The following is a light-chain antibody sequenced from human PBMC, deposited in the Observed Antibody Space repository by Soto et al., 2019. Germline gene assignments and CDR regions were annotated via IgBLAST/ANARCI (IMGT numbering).Light chain of an antibody. J-gene: IGKJ4*01. Sequence: EIEMTQSPGTLSVSPGERATLSCGASQSISSNLAWYQQKPGQAPRLLIYGASTRATGIPARFSGSGSGTEFTLTISSLQSEDFAVYYCQQYHNWVTFGGGTKVDIK. V-gene: IGKV3D-15*01. CDR1: QSISSN. CDR3: QQYHNWVT. CDR2: GAS.